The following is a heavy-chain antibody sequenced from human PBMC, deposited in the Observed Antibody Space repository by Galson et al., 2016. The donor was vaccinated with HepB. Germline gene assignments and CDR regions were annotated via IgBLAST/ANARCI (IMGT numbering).Heavy chain of an antibody. Sequence: SLRLSCAVSGFPLSSYNMNWVRQAPGKGLEWVSYISSSRSPIYYADSVKGRSIISRDDAKNSVYLQMNSLSDEDTAVYYCAREGSSGWFRNYYSDYWGQGTLVTVPS. J-gene: IGHJ4*02. CDR3: AREGSSGWFRNYYSDY. V-gene: IGHV3-48*02. D-gene: IGHD6-19*01. CDR2: ISSSRSPI. CDR1: GFPLSSYN.